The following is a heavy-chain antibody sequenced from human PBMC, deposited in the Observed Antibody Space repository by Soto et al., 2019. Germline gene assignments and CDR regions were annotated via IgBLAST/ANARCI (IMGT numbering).Heavy chain of an antibody. CDR1: GFTFSNYA. D-gene: IGHD3-16*01. Sequence: GGSLRLSCVASGFTFSNYAMNWVRQVPGKELQWVSSISANGGITDYADSVKGRFTISRDNSRNTVYLQMNSLTDEDTAVYYHAKTCVLGGEDYWGQGTLVTVSS. CDR2: ISANGGIT. V-gene: IGHV3-23*01. CDR3: AKTCVLGGEDY. J-gene: IGHJ4*02.